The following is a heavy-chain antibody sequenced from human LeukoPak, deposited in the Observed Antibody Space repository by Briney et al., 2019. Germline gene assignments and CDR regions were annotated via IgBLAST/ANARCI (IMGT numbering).Heavy chain of an antibody. CDR3: VRGGGSCCRFDY. J-gene: IGHJ4*02. V-gene: IGHV4-39*01. Sequence: SETLSLTCSVSGGSISSSSYYWGWIRQPPGKGLEWIGSISYRGTTYYNPSLMSRVTISIDTSKNQFSLKLSSVTAADTAVFYCVRGGGSCCRFDYWGQGTLVTVSS. CDR1: GGSISSSSYY. CDR2: ISYRGTT. D-gene: IGHD2-15*01.